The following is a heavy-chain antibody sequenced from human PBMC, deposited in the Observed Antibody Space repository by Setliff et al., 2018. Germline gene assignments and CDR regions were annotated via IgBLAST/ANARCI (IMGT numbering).Heavy chain of an antibody. J-gene: IGHJ2*01. CDR3: ARSTLPYDSSGYYTGLYWYFDL. D-gene: IGHD3-22*01. V-gene: IGHV3-21*01. Sequence: GGSLRLSCSASGFIFNSYSINWVRRAPGKGLEWVSSITSNSNYIYYADSVKGRFTISRDNAKNSLYLQMNSLRAEDTAVFYCARSTLPYDSSGYYTGLYWYFDLWGRGTLVTVSS. CDR1: GFIFNSYS. CDR2: ITSNSNYI.